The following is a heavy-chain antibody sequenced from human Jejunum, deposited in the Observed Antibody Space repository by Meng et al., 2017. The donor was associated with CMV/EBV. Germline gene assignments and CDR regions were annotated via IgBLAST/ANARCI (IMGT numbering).Heavy chain of an antibody. J-gene: IGHJ6*02. CDR3: AKVTTGNYYYYGMDV. V-gene: IGHV3-21*01. CDR2: ISSSSSYI. D-gene: IGHD4-11*01. CDR1: FTFSTYS. Sequence: FTFSTYSMNWVRQAPGKGLEWVSSISSSSSYIYYADSVKGRFTISKDNAKNSLYLQMSSLRAEDTAVYYCAKVTTGNYYYYGMDVWGQGTTVTVSS.